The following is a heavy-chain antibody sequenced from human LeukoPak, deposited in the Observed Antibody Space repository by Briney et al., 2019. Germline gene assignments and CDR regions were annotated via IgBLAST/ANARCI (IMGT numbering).Heavy chain of an antibody. Sequence: SETLSLTCTVSGGSISSYYWSWIRQPPGKGLEWIGYIYYSGSTNYNPSLKSRVTISVDTSKNQFSLKLSSVTAADTAVYYCASSLRAAASLYYYYMDVWGKGTTVTVSS. D-gene: IGHD3-16*02. CDR3: ASSLRAAASLYYYYMDV. J-gene: IGHJ6*03. V-gene: IGHV4-59*01. CDR1: GGSISSYY. CDR2: IYYSGST.